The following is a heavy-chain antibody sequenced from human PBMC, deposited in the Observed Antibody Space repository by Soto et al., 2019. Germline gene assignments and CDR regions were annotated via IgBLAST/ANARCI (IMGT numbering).Heavy chain of an antibody. CDR3: ARGADPTDFDN. V-gene: IGHV1-18*01. D-gene: IGHD6-25*01. CDR1: GYTFTNYG. J-gene: IGHJ4*02. CDR2: INTYNGNT. Sequence: QVQLVQSGAEVKKPGASVKVSCKASGYTFTNYGVSWVRQAPGQGLEWMGWINTYNGNTNYEEKFQGRVTVTTDTPTTTAYMELRSLRSDDKAVYYCARGADPTDFDNWGQGTLVTVSS.